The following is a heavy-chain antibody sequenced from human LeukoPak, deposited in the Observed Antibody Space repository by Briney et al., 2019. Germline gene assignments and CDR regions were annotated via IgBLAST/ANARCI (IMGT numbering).Heavy chain of an antibody. CDR2: VSPGDSDT. J-gene: IGHJ4*02. D-gene: IGHD3-22*01. CDR3: ARHLDDSSGYYYRTMYYFDY. V-gene: IGHV5-51*01. Sequence: GESLKISCQGSGYIFTTYRIGWVRQTPGKGLEWMGVVSPGDSDTRYSPSFPGEVSISADKSISTPDLQWSSLKASDTAMYYCARHLDDSSGYYYRTMYYFDYWGQGTLVTVSS. CDR1: GYIFTTYR.